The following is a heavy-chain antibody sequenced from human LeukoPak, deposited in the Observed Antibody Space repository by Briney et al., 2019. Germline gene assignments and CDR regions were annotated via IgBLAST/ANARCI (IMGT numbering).Heavy chain of an antibody. CDR1: GFTFTSYG. Sequence: GRSLRLSCAASGFTFTSYGMDWVSQAPGKGLEWVAVIWYDGSNKYYADSVKGRFTISRDNSKNTLYLQMNSLRAEDTAVYYCARASGNRYSGYANIDYWGQGTLVTVSS. D-gene: IGHD5-12*01. CDR3: ARASGNRYSGYANIDY. V-gene: IGHV3-33*01. CDR2: IWYDGSNK. J-gene: IGHJ4*02.